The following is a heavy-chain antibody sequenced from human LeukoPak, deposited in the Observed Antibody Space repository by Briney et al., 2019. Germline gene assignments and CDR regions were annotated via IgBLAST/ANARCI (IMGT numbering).Heavy chain of an antibody. CDR2: ISKEVSNK. V-gene: IGHV3-30*03. J-gene: IGHJ5*02. Sequence: GGSLRLSCAPSGSTFSTYCMHWVSQAPGKVLGWGAVISKEVSNKSYTDSVKGHFTTSRDNSKNTLYLQMNNVRAEDTAVYYCERDKDDSSPTGWFDPWGQGTLVTVSS. D-gene: IGHD3-22*01. CDR1: GSTFSTYC. CDR3: ERDKDDSSPTGWFDP.